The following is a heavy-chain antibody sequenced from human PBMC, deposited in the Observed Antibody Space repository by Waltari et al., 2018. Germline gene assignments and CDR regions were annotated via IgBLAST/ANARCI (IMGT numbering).Heavy chain of an antibody. CDR3: ARIRGYSYGYSDY. J-gene: IGHJ4*02. Sequence: VQLQESGPGLVKPSQTLSLTCTVSGGSISSGGYYWSWIRQHPGKGLEWVSVIYSGGSTYYADSVKGRFTISRDNSKNTLYLQMNSLRAEDTAVYYCARIRGYSYGYSDYWGQGTLVTVSS. CDR1: GGSISSGGYY. V-gene: IGHV3-53*01. CDR2: IYSGGST. D-gene: IGHD5-18*01.